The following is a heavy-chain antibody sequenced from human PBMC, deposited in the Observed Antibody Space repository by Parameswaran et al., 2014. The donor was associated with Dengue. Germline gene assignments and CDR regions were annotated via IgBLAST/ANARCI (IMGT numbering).Heavy chain of an antibody. V-gene: IGHV1-3*01. Sequence: RQAPGQRLEWMGWINAGNGNTKYSQKFQGRVTITRDTSASTAYMKLSSLRSEDTAVYYCARDPRPVFGGSGYYRPYYFDYWGQGTLVTVSS. J-gene: IGHJ4*02. CDR3: ARDPRPVFGGSGYYRPYYFDY. D-gene: IGHD3-22*01. CDR2: INAGNGNT.